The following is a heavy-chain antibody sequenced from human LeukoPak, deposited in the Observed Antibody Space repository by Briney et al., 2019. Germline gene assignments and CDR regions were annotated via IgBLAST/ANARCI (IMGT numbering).Heavy chain of an antibody. CDR2: ISWNSGSI. J-gene: IGHJ4*02. D-gene: IGHD6-25*01. CDR3: AKALSYSITAATDY. V-gene: IGHV3-9*01. Sequence: GGSLRLSCVASGFTFDDYAMHWVRQAPGKGLEWVSGISWNSGSIGYADSVKGRFTISRDNAKNSLYLQMNSLRAEDTALYYCAKALSYSITAATDYWGQGTLVTVSS. CDR1: GFTFDDYA.